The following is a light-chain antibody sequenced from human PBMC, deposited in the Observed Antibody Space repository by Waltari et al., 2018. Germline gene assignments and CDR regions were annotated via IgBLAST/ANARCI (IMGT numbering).Light chain of an antibody. CDR3: QQRSNWPPIFT. V-gene: IGKV3-11*01. Sequence: EIVLTQSPATLSLSPGERATPSCRASQSVSSYLAWYQQKPGQAPRRLIFDASKRATGIPARFSGSGSGTDFTLTISSLEPEDFAVYYCQQRSNWPPIFTFGPGTKVDIK. CDR2: DAS. CDR1: QSVSSY. J-gene: IGKJ3*01.